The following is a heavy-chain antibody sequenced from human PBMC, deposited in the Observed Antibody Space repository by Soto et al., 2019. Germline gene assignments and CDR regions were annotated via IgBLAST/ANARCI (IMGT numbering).Heavy chain of an antibody. CDR2: IYYSGST. V-gene: IGHV4-59*01. CDR1: GGSISSYY. CDR3: ARGREYSSSSANYYYYYGMDV. Sequence: SETLSLTCTVSGGSISSYYWIWIRQPPGKGLEWIGYIYYSGSTNYNPSLKSRVTISVDTSKNQFSLKLSSVTAADTAVYYCARGREYSSSSANYYYYYGMDVWGQGTTVTVSS. J-gene: IGHJ6*02. D-gene: IGHD6-6*01.